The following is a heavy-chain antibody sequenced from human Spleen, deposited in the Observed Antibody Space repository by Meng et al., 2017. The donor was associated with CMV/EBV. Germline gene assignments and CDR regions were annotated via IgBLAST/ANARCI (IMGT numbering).Heavy chain of an antibody. Sequence: ASVKVSCKASGYTFTGYYIHWVRQAPGQGLEWMGWINPNSGGTNYAQKFQGRVTMSVDTSKNHFSLKLNSVTAADTAVYYCARESSDFYSGSSIDCWGQGTLVTVSS. CDR2: INPNSGGT. J-gene: IGHJ4*02. D-gene: IGHD1-26*01. CDR1: GYTFTGYY. CDR3: ARESSDFYSGSSIDC. V-gene: IGHV1-2*02.